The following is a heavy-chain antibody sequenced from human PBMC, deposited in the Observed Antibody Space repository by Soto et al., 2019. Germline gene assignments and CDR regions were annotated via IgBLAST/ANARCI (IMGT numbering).Heavy chain of an antibody. CDR3: ARSDNYVAFDY. V-gene: IGHV4-30-4*01. J-gene: IGHJ4*02. Sequence: QAQLQESGPGLVKPSETLSLTCTDSGDSFSSGDQKWSWIRQPPGKGLEWIGYTYYSGYTYNNPSLKSRLTMSVDTSKNQFSPKLSSVTAADTAVYYCARSDNYVAFDYWGQGTLVTVSS. CDR1: GDSFSSGDQK. CDR2: TYYSGYT. D-gene: IGHD4-4*01.